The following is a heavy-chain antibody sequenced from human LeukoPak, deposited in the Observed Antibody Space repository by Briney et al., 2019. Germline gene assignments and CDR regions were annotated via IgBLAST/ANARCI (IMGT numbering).Heavy chain of an antibody. V-gene: IGHV3-30-3*01. Sequence: SGGSLRLSCAASGFTFSSYAMHWVRQAPGKGLEWVAVISYDGSNKYYADSVKGRFTISRDNSKNTLYLQMNSLRAEDTAVYYCARIRGWDYDILPAPRRLDYWGQGTLVTVSS. D-gene: IGHD3-9*01. CDR3: ARIRGWDYDILPAPRRLDY. J-gene: IGHJ4*02. CDR1: GFTFSSYA. CDR2: ISYDGSNK.